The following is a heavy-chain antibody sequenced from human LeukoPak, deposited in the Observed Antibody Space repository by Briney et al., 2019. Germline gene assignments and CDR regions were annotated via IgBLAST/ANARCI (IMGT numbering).Heavy chain of an antibody. Sequence: ASVKVSCKASGYTFTGHYIHWVRQAPGQGLEWMGWIIPASGGTKYAQKFQGRVTMTWDTSISTAYMELARLRSDDTAVYYCARDLSEDSSGHYYYYYMDVWGKGTTVTISS. D-gene: IGHD3-22*01. CDR1: GYTFTGHY. V-gene: IGHV1-2*02. CDR2: IIPASGGT. CDR3: ARDLSEDSSGHYYYYYMDV. J-gene: IGHJ6*03.